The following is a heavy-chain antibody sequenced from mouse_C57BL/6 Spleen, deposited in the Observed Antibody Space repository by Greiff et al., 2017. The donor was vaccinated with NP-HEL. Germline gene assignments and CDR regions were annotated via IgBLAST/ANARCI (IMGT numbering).Heavy chain of an antibody. CDR2: IDPANGNT. J-gene: IGHJ1*03. V-gene: IGHV14-3*01. CDR1: GFNIKNTY. CDR3: ARSRPSFWYFDV. Sequence: EVQLQESVAELVRPGASVKLSCTASGFNIKNTYMHWVKQRPEQGLEWIGRIDPANGNTKYVPKFQGKATITADTSSNTAYLHLSSLTSEDTAIYYCARSRPSFWYFDVWGTGTTVTVSS.